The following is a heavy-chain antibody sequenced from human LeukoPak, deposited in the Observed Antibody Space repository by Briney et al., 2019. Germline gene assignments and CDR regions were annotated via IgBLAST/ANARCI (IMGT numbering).Heavy chain of an antibody. CDR3: ARAAYDSGGYTANHDF. D-gene: IGHD3-22*01. Sequence: GGSLRLSCAASGFSVSTSYMSWVRQAPGKGLEYVSVLYDSGDTYYAESVKGRFTISRDNSKNTVYLQMNSLRVEDTAVYYCARAAYDSGGYTANHDFWGQGTPVTVSS. V-gene: IGHV3-53*01. J-gene: IGHJ4*02. CDR1: GFSVSTSY. CDR2: LYDSGDT.